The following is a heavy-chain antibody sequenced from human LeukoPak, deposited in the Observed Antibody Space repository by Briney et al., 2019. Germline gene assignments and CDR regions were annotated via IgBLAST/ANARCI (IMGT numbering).Heavy chain of an antibody. Sequence: SETLSLTCAVSGGSISRSNWWSWVRQPPGKGLQWIGRIYGSGSTTYNPSLKSRLTMSVDTSKNQFSLKLSSMTAADTAIYYCARDSGTTGEVKFDPWGQGILVTVSS. J-gene: IGHJ5*02. CDR3: ARDSGTTGEVKFDP. D-gene: IGHD3-10*01. V-gene: IGHV4-4*02. CDR1: GGSISRSNW. CDR2: IYGSGST.